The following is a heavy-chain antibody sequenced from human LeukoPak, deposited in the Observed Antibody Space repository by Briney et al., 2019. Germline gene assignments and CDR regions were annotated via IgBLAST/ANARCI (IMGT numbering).Heavy chain of an antibody. V-gene: IGHV3-74*01. D-gene: IGHD6-6*01. CDR1: GFTFSSYW. Sequence: PGGSLRLSCAASGFTFSSYWMHWVRHAPGKGLVWVSRINSDGSSTSYADSVKGRFTISRDNAKNTLYLQMNSLRAEDTAVYYCARADQYSSPSDDYWGQGTLVTVSS. CDR2: INSDGSST. J-gene: IGHJ4*02. CDR3: ARADQYSSPSDDY.